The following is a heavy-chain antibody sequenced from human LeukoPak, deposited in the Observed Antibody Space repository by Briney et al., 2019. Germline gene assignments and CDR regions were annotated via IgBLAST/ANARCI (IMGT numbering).Heavy chain of an antibody. D-gene: IGHD2-21*02. CDR3: ARDRDCGGDCYTFDY. J-gene: IGHJ4*02. V-gene: IGHV3-21*01. CDR1: GFTFSSYS. CDR2: ISSSSSYI. Sequence: PGGSLRLSCAASGFTFSSYSMNWVRQAPGKGLEWVSSISSSSSYIYYADSVKGRLTISRDNAKNSLYLQMNSLRAEDTAVYYCARDRDCGGDCYTFDYWGQGTLVTVSS.